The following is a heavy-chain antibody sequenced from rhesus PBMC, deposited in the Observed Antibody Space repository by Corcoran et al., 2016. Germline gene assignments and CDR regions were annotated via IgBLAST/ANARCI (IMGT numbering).Heavy chain of an antibody. J-gene: IGHJ5-2*02. CDR1: GGSISGGYD. D-gene: IGHD6S26*01. Sequence: QVQLQESGPGLVKPSETLSLTCAVSGGSISGGYDWSWIRQPPGKGLEWIGYIYGSSGSTNYNPSLKNRVTISKDTSKNQFSLKLSSVTAADTAVYYCARPLHSSGWSYDVSLVVWGRGVLGTVSS. CDR3: ARPLHSSGWSYDVSLVV. V-gene: IGHV4-76*01. CDR2: IYGSSGST.